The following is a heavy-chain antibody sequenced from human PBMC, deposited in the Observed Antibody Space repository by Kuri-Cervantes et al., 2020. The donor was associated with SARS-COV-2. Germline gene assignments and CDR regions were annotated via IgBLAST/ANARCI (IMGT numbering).Heavy chain of an antibody. CDR3: AREMGSS. D-gene: IGHD6-13*01. V-gene: IGHV3-74*01. CDR2: INPDGSYT. J-gene: IGHJ4*02. CDR1: GFTFSGHW. Sequence: GESLKISCAASGFTFSGHWIHWVRQAPGKGLVWVSRINPDGSYTNNADSVKGRFTISRDNAKNSLYLQMNSLRAEDTAVYYCAREMGSSWGQGTLVTVSS.